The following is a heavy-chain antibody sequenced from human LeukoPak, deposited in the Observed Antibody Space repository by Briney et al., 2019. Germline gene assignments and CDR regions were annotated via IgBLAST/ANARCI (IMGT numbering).Heavy chain of an antibody. Sequence: GGSLRLSCAASGSTFRTYWMHWVRQAPGKGLVWVSRISSDGSSTIYADSVKGRFTISRDNAKNTLYLQMNSLRAEDTAVYYCAVAGVGLAYWGQGTLVTVSS. J-gene: IGHJ4*02. CDR1: GSTFRTYW. V-gene: IGHV3-74*01. CDR3: AVAGVGLAY. D-gene: IGHD6-19*01. CDR2: ISSDGSST.